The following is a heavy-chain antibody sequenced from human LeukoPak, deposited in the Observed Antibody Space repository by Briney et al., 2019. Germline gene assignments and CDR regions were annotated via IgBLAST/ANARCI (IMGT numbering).Heavy chain of an antibody. V-gene: IGHV4-59*01. CDR2: IYQSGST. Sequence: SETLSLTCSVSTDSTNTYYWSWIRQSPGKGLEWIGHIYQSGSTDYNPSFKSRVTISIDMSKKEFSLTLTSVTVADTATYYCVRLRWELLAPYFDHWGQGAFVIVSS. D-gene: IGHD2-15*01. CDR1: TDSTNTYY. CDR3: VRLRWELLAPYFDH. J-gene: IGHJ4*02.